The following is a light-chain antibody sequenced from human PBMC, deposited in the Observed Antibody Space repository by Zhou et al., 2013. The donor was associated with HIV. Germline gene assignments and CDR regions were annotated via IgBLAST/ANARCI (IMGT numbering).Light chain of an antibody. J-gene: IGKJ3*01. CDR3: ELHGSSPPFT. V-gene: IGKV3-15*01. Sequence: EIVMTQSPTTLSVSLGDRVTLSCRASQSVSSDLAWYQHKPGQAPRLLIYTASTRATGIPARFTGSGSGTEFTLTISSLQSEDFAVYYCELHGSSPPFTFGPGTKVNMK. CDR2: TAS. CDR1: QSVSSD.